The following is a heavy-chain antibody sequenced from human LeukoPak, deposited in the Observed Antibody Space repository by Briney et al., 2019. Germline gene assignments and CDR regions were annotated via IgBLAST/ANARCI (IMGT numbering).Heavy chain of an antibody. D-gene: IGHD1-26*01. CDR2: INWNGGSR. V-gene: IGHV3-20*04. J-gene: IGHJ4*02. CDR3: ASSYSGTYLHHFDN. Sequence: RPGGSLRLSCAASGLTFEDYGMSWVRQAPGKGLEWVSGINWNGGSRHYADSVKGRFTISRDNAKNSLYLQMTSLRAEDTAFYYCASSYSGTYLHHFDNWGQGTLVTVSS. CDR1: GLTFEDYG.